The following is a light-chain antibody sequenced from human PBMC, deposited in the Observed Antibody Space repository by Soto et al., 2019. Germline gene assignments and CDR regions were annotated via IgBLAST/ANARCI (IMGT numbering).Light chain of an antibody. Sequence: EVVLTQSPGTLSLSPGERATLSCRASQSVADSYLAWYQQKPGRAPRLLFYAATRRATGIPDRFSGSWSGTDFTLTISKLEADYCAVYYLHHFGSSPETFGQGTKVE. CDR3: HHFGSSPET. J-gene: IGKJ1*01. CDR2: AAT. CDR1: QSVADSY. V-gene: IGKV3-20*01.